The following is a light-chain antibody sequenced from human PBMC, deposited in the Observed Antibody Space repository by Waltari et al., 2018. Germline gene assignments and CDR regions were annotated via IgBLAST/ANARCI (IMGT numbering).Light chain of an antibody. CDR3: QHYVRLPAT. J-gene: IGKJ1*01. Sequence: EIVLTQSPGTLSLSPGERATLSCRASQSVSRTLAWYQQKPVQAPRLLIYGASTRATCIPERFSGGGSGTDFSLTINRLEPEDFAVYYCQHYVRLPATFGQGTKVEIK. CDR1: QSVSRT. CDR2: GAS. V-gene: IGKV3-20*01.